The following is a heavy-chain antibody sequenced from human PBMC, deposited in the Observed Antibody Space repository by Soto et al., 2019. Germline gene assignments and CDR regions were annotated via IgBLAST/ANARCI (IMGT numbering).Heavy chain of an antibody. V-gene: IGHV5-51*01. D-gene: IGHD2-15*01. CDR2: IYPGDSDT. CDR1: GYSLTSYW. J-gene: IGHJ6*03. Sequence: PGESLKISCKASGYSLTSYWIGWVRQMPGKGLEWMGVIYPGDSDTRYSPSFQGQVTISADKSISTAYLQWSSLKASDTAMYSCARHNITGYCSGGNCKYYYYYMDVWGKGTTVTVSS. CDR3: ARHNITGYCSGGNCKYYYYYMDV.